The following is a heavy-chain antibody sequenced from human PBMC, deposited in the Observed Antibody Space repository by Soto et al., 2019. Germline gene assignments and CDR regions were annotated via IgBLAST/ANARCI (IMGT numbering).Heavy chain of an antibody. V-gene: IGHV4-59*08. Sequence: QVQLQESGPGLVKPSETLSLTCTVSGGSISSYYWSWIRQPPGKGLEWIGYIYYSGSTNYNPSLTSRLTIAVATSQNQFSLKLSSVTAAATAVYYCARRPAAMPWFDPWCQGTLVTVSS. CDR2: IYYSGST. CDR3: ARRPAAMPWFDP. CDR1: GGSISSYY. D-gene: IGHD2-2*01. J-gene: IGHJ5*02.